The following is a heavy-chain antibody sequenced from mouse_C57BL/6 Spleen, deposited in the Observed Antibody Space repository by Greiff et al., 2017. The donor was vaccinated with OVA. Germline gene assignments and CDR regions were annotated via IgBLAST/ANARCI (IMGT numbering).Heavy chain of an antibody. J-gene: IGHJ3*01. Sequence: EVKVVESGPGMVKPSQSLSLTCTVTGYSITSGYDWHWIRHFPGNKLEWMGYIRYSGSTNYNPSLKSRISITHDTSKNHFFLKLNSVTTEDTATYYCARSYYYGSSLGETWFAYWGQGTLVTVSA. V-gene: IGHV3-1*01. CDR3: ARSYYYGSSLGETWFAY. CDR2: IRYSGST. CDR1: GYSITSGYD. D-gene: IGHD1-1*01.